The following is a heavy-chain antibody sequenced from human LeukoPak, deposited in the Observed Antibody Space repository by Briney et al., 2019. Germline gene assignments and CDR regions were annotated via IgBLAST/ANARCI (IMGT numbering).Heavy chain of an antibody. J-gene: IGHJ4*02. Sequence: SETLSLTCTVSGGSISSYYWSWIRQPPGKGLEWIGYIYYSGSTNYNPSLKSRVTISVVTSKNQLSLTLSSVTAADTAVYYCARDRGSEGGFDYWGRGTLVTVSS. V-gene: IGHV4-59*01. D-gene: IGHD2-15*01. CDR2: IYYSGST. CDR1: GGSISSYY. CDR3: ARDRGSEGGFDY.